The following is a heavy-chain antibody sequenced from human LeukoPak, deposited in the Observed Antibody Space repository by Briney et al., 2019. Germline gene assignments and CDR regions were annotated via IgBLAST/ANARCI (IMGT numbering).Heavy chain of an antibody. J-gene: IGHJ4*02. D-gene: IGHD5-24*01. Sequence: GGSLRLSCAASGFTFSSYGMHWVRQTPGKGLEWVAVISYDGSNKYYADSVKGRFTISRDNSKNTLYLQMNSLRAEDTAVYYCAKASVEMATISPYGYWGQGTLVTVSS. V-gene: IGHV3-30*18. CDR2: ISYDGSNK. CDR3: AKASVEMATISPYGY. CDR1: GFTFSSYG.